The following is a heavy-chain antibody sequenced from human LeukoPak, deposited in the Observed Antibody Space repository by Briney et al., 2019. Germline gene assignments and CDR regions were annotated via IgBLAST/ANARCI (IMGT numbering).Heavy chain of an antibody. CDR3: ARDWKQWLADY. CDR2: INEDGSEK. J-gene: IGHJ4*02. Sequence: GGSLRLSCAASGFTFSSYWMRWVRQAPGKGLEGVANINEDGSEKFYVDSVKGRFTISRDSAKNSLYLQMTSLKVDDTAVYYCARDWKQWLADYWGQGILVTVSS. V-gene: IGHV3-7*03. CDR1: GFTFSSYW. D-gene: IGHD6-19*01.